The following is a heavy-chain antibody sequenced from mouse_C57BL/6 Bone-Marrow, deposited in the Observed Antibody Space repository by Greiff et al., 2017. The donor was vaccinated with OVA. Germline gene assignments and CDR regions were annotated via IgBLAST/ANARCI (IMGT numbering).Heavy chain of an antibody. D-gene: IGHD2-4*01. J-gene: IGHJ3*01. V-gene: IGHV1-50*01. CDR3: ARGLYYDYDGWFAY. CDR2: IDPSDSYT. CDR1: GYTFTSYW. Sequence: VQLQQPGAELVKPGASVKLSCKASGYTFTSYWMQWVQQRPGQGLEWIGEIDPSDSYTNYNQKFKGKATLTVDTSSSTAYMQLRSLTSEDAAVYYCARGLYYDYDGWFAYWGQGTLVTVSA.